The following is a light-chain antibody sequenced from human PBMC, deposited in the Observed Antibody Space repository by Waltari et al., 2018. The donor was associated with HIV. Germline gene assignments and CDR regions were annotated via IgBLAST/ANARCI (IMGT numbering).Light chain of an antibody. CDR1: SRDIGTYNL. J-gene: IGLJ3*02. Sequence: QSALTQPASVSGSPGQSITISCTGTSRDIGTYNLVYWYQQRPCKAPKLLVYEFTRRPLGLFYRFSVSKSGNTASLTISGLQTEDEADYYCCSYVGSNTLMFGGGTSLTVL. CDR2: EFT. V-gene: IGLV2-23*02. CDR3: CSYVGSNTLM.